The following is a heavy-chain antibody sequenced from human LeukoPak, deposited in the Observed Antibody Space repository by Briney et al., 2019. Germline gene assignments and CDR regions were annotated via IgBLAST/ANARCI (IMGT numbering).Heavy chain of an antibody. J-gene: IGHJ6*03. CDR2: INPNSGGT. Sequence: ASAKVSCKASGYTFTGYYMHWVRQAPGQGLEWTGWINPNSGGTNYAQKFQGRVTMTRNTSISTAYMELSSLRSEDTAVYYCARGGSGYDYYYYYYMDVWGKGTTVTISS. CDR1: GYTFTGYY. V-gene: IGHV1-2*02. CDR3: ARGGSGYDYYYYYYMDV. D-gene: IGHD5-12*01.